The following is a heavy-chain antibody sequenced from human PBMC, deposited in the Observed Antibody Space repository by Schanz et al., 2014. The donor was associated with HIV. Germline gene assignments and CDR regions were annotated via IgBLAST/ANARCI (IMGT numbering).Heavy chain of an antibody. CDR3: AKAWTTGGGDFYDF. CDR1: GFAFSDYA. J-gene: IGHJ4*02. D-gene: IGHD2-8*02. V-gene: IGHV3-23*01. CDR2: ISGSGDDF. Sequence: EVQVLESGGDLAQPGGSQRLSCAASGFAFSDYAISWVRQAPGKGLEWVSAISGSGDDFYYAASMVGRFVISRDNSKNTVYLQINNLRAEDTALYYCAKAWTTGGGDFYDFWGQGTLVTVSS.